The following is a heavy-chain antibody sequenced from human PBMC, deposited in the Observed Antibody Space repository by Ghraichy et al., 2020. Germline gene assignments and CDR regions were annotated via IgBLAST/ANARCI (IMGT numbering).Heavy chain of an antibody. J-gene: IGHJ6*02. D-gene: IGHD2-2*03. CDR3: ARDVGYCSSTSCYPDYGRDV. Sequence: GGSLRLSCAASGFTFSSYGMHWVRQAPGKGLEWVAVIWYDGSNKYYADSVKGRFTISRDNSKNTLYLQMNSLRAEDTAVYYCARDVGYCSSTSCYPDYGRDVWGQGTTVTVSS. CDR1: GFTFSSYG. V-gene: IGHV3-33*01. CDR2: IWYDGSNK.